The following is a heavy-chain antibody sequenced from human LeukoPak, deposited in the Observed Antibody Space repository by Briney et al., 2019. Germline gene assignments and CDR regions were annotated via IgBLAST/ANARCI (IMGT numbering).Heavy chain of an antibody. V-gene: IGHV4-59*01. J-gene: IGHJ5*02. CDR1: GGSFSGYY. D-gene: IGHD2-15*01. CDR3: ARGGRVWFDP. Sequence: SETLSLTCAVYGGSFSGYYWSWIRQPPGKGLEWIGYIYYSGSTNYNPSLKSRVTISVDTSKNQFSLKLSSVTAADTAVYYCARGGRVWFDPWGQGTLVTVSS. CDR2: IYYSGST.